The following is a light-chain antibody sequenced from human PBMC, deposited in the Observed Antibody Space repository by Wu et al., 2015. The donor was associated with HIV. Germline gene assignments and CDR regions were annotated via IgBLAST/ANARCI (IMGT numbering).Light chain of an antibody. CDR2: DAS. V-gene: IGKV1-13*02. J-gene: IGKJ5*01. Sequence: IQLAQSPSSLSASIGDRVTITCRASQGLNSALAWYQQKAGEPPKLLIYDASSLESGVPSRFSGSGSGTDFTLTISSLQPEDFSTYYCQQFNTHPITFGQGTRLEIK. CDR3: QQFNTHPIT. CDR1: QGLNSA.